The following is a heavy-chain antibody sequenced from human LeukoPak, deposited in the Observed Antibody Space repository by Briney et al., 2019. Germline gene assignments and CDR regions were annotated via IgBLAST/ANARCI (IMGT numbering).Heavy chain of an antibody. D-gene: IGHD3-22*01. Sequence: GGSLRLSCAASGFTLSSYGMHWVRQAPGKGLEWVAVIWYDGSNKYYADSVKGRFTISRDNSKNTLYLQMNSLRAEDTAVYYCAKDSDDSSVIDYWGQGTLVTVSS. V-gene: IGHV3-33*06. CDR3: AKDSDDSSVIDY. CDR2: IWYDGSNK. J-gene: IGHJ4*02. CDR1: GFTLSSYG.